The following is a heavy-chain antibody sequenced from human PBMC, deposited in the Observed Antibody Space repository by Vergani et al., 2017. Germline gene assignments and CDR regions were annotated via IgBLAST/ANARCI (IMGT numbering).Heavy chain of an antibody. CDR1: GFTFSSYA. CDR2: ISYDGSNK. Sequence: QVQLVESGGGVVQPGRSLRLSCAASGFTFSSYAMHWVRQAPGKGLEWVAVISYDGSNKYYADSVKGRFTISRDNSKNTLYLQMNSLRAEDTAVYYCARDSLSASSYWGQGTLVTVSS. D-gene: IGHD2-21*01. J-gene: IGHJ4*02. V-gene: IGHV3-30*01. CDR3: ARDSLSASSY.